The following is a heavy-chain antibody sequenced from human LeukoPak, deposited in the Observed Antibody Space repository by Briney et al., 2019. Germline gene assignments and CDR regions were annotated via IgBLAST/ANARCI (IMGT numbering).Heavy chain of an antibody. CDR3: TRVWGGLARGAFDF. D-gene: IGHD3/OR15-3a*01. CDR1: GDSISPYY. V-gene: IGHV4-59*01. J-gene: IGHJ3*01. Sequence: SETLSLTCTVSGDSISPYYWTWIRQPPGKGLEYIGYIHYSGRTTYNPSLKGRVTISVGTSKKELSLRLTSVTAADTAVYYCTRVWGGLARGAFDFWGHGTMVTVSS. CDR2: IHYSGRT.